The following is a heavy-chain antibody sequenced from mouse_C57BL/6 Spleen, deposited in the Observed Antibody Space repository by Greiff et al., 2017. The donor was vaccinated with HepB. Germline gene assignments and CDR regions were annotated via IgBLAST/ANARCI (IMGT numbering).Heavy chain of an antibody. CDR3: ARSKEYDVRGFAY. Sequence: QVQLQQSGAELVKPGASVKISCKASGYAFSSYWMNWVKQRPGKGLEWIGQIYPGDGDTNYNGKFKGKATLTADKSSSTAYMQLSSLTSEDSAVYFCARSKEYDVRGFAYGGQGTLVTVSA. CDR2: IYPGDGDT. CDR1: GYAFSSYW. V-gene: IGHV1-80*01. D-gene: IGHD2-14*01. J-gene: IGHJ3*01.